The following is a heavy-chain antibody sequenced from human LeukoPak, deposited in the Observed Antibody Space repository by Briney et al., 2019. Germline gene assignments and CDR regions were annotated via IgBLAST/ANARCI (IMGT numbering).Heavy chain of an antibody. CDR1: GFTFSSHS. Sequence: GGSLRLSCAASGFTFSSHSMNWVRQAPGKGVEWVSSISSISSYIYYADSVKGRFTISRDNAKNSLYLQMNSLRAKDTAVYYCAKAVYGMDVWGQGTTVTVSS. CDR3: AKAVYGMDV. V-gene: IGHV3-21*01. J-gene: IGHJ6*02. CDR2: ISSISSYI.